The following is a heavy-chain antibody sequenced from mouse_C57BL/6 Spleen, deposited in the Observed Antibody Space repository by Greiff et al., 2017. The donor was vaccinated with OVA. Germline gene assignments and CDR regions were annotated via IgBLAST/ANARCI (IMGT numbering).Heavy chain of an antibody. D-gene: IGHD1-1*01. CDR3: RFTTVVATRYFDV. CDR2: IRNKANNHAT. J-gene: IGHJ1*03. Sequence: EVKVEESGGGLVQPGGSMKLSCAASGFTFSDAWMDWVRQSPEKGLEWVAEIRNKANNHATYYAESVKGRFTISRDDSKSSVYLQMNSLRAEDTGIYYCRFTTVVATRYFDVWGTGTTVTVSS. CDR1: GFTFSDAW. V-gene: IGHV6-6*01.